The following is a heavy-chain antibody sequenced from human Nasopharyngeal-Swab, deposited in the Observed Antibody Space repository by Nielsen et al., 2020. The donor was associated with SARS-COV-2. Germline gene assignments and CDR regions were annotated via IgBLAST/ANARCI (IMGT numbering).Heavy chain of an antibody. Sequence: VRQAPGRGLEWVAVISYDGSNKYYADSVKGRFTISRDNSKNTLYLQMNSLRAEDTAVYYCARDLSIAAASIWGQGTLVTVSS. V-gene: IGHV3-30-3*01. CDR3: ARDLSIAAASI. D-gene: IGHD6-13*01. CDR2: ISYDGSNK. J-gene: IGHJ4*02.